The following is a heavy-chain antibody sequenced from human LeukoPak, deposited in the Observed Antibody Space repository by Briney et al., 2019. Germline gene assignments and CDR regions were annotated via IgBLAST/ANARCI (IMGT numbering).Heavy chain of an antibody. CDR1: GFTFSSYA. V-gene: IGHV3-30*04. J-gene: IGHJ6*02. Sequence: GGSLRLSCAASGFTFSSYAMHWVRQAPGKGLEWVAVISYDGSNKYYADSVKGRFTISRDNSKNTLYLQMNSLRAEDTAVYYCARDGPLHMDVWGQGTTVTVSS. CDR3: ARDGPLHMDV. CDR2: ISYDGSNK.